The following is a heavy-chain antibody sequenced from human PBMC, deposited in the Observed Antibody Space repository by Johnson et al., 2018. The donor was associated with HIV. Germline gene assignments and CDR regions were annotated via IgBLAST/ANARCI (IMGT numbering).Heavy chain of an antibody. CDR3: AKEGITMEVDI. CDR2: IYSGDST. J-gene: IGHJ3*02. CDR1: GFSFSSNY. D-gene: IGHD3-10*01. Sequence: VQLVESGGGVVQPGRSLRLSCAASGFSFSSNYMSWVRQAPGKGLEWVSVIYSGDSTYYADSVKGRFTISRDNSKNTLYLQMNSLRAEDTAVYYCAKEGITMEVDIWGQGTMVTVSS. V-gene: IGHV3-66*02.